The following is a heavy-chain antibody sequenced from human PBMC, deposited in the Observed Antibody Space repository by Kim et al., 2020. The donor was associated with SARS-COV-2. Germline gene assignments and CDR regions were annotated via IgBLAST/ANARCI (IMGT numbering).Heavy chain of an antibody. Sequence: GGSLRLSCAASGFTFSGSGMHWVRQASGKGLVWVGRIRSKVNSYASAYAASVKGRFTISRDDSKKMAYLQMNSLKTEDTAVYYCTREGDYYGMYVWGQETTLTVSS. V-gene: IGHV3-73*01. J-gene: IGHJ6*02. CDR1: GFTFSGSG. CDR3: TREGDYYGMYV. CDR2: IRSKVNSYAS.